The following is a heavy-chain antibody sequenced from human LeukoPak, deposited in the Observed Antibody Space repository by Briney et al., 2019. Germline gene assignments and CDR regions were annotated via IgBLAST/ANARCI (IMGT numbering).Heavy chain of an antibody. CDR2: MNPNSGNT. J-gene: IGHJ4*02. CDR3: ARAYDYVWGSYRYPLYYFDY. D-gene: IGHD3-16*02. Sequence: ASVKVSCKASGYTFTSYDINWVRQATGQGLEWMGWMNPNSGNTGYAQKFQGRVTMTRNTSISTAYMELSSLRSEDTAVYYCARAYDYVWGSYRYPLYYFDYWGQGTLVTVSS. CDR1: GYTFTSYD. V-gene: IGHV1-8*01.